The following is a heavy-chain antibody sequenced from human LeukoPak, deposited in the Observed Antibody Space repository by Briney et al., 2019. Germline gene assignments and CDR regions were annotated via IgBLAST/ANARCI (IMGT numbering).Heavy chain of an antibody. Sequence: GGSLRLSCAASGFTFSSYAMSWVRQAPGKGLEWVSAISGSGGSTYYADSVKGRFTISRDNSKNTLYLQMNSLRPEDTAVYYCAKARYSYGSSNFDYWGQGTLVTVSS. CDR3: AKARYSYGSSNFDY. D-gene: IGHD5-18*01. J-gene: IGHJ4*02. V-gene: IGHV3-23*01. CDR1: GFTFSSYA. CDR2: ISGSGGST.